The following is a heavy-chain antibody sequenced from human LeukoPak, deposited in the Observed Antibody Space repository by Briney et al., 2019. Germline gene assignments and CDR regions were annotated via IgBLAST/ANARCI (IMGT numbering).Heavy chain of an antibody. CDR3: ARDSRSYYDSSGYSPDY. CDR2: IIPIFGTA. CDR1: GGTFSSYA. V-gene: IGHV1-69*01. Sequence: GASVKVSCKASGGTFSSYAISWVRQAPGQGLEWMGGIIPIFGTANYAQKFQGRVTITADESTSTAYMELSRLRSEDTAVYYCARDSRSYYDSSGYSPDYWGQGTLVTVSS. J-gene: IGHJ4*02. D-gene: IGHD3-22*01.